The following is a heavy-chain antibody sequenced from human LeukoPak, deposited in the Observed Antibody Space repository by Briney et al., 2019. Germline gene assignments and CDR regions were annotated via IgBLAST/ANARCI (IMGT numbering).Heavy chain of an antibody. CDR1: GFTFSSYA. J-gene: IGHJ6*02. V-gene: IGHV3-23*01. Sequence: GGSLRLSCAASGFTFSSYAMSWVCQAPGKGLEWVSAISGSGGSTYYADSVKGRFTISRDNSKNTLYLQMNSLRAEDTAVYYCAKETAQSVPDYYGMDVWGQGTTVTVSS. CDR2: ISGSGGST. CDR3: AKETAQSVPDYYGMDV.